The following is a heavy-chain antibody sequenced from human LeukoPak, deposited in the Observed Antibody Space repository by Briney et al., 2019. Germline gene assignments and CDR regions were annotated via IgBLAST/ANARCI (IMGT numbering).Heavy chain of an antibody. CDR2: ISSSGSTI. J-gene: IGHJ4*02. Sequence: GGSLRLSCAASGFTFSSYEMNWVRQAPGKGLEWVSYISSSGSTIYYADSVKGRFTISRDNAKNSLYLQMNSLRAEDTAVYHCARAMLYGDYIDYWGQGTLVTVSS. V-gene: IGHV3-48*03. D-gene: IGHD3-10*02. CDR1: GFTFSSYE. CDR3: ARAMLYGDYIDY.